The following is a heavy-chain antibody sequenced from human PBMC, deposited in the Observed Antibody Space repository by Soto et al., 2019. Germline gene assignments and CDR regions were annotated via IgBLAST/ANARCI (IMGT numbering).Heavy chain of an antibody. CDR3: ARDRSLITIFGVVIEYGMDV. CDR1: GFTFSDYY. Sequence: LRLSCAASGFTFSDYYMSWIRQAPGKGLEWVSYISSSSSYTNYADSVKGRFTISRDNAKNSLYLQMNSLRAEDTAVYYCARDRSLITIFGVVIEYGMDVWGQGTTVTVSS. J-gene: IGHJ6*02. D-gene: IGHD3-3*01. V-gene: IGHV3-11*06. CDR2: ISSSSSYT.